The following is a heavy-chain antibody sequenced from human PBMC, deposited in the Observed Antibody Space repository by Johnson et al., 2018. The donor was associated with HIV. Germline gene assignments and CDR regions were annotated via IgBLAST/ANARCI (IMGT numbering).Heavy chain of an antibody. D-gene: IGHD5-24*01. V-gene: IGHV3-66*01. Sequence: EHLVESGGGLVQPGGSLRLSCAASGLSVSSNYMTWVRQGPGKGLEWVSVIDSGGGTKYADSVTGRFIISRDNSKNTLYLQMNSLRAEDTAVYFCARGCRDGYTCDVFDVWGQGTGVTVSS. CDR2: IDSGGGT. CDR3: ARGCRDGYTCDVFDV. CDR1: GLSVSSNY. J-gene: IGHJ3*01.